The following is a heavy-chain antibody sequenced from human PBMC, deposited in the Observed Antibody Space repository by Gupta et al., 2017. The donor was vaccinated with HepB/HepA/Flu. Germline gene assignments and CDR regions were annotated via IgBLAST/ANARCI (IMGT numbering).Heavy chain of an antibody. J-gene: IGHJ3*01. CDR3: ARAQTDGYNFGDAFEV. D-gene: IGHD5-24*01. Sequence: QVQLVQSGAEVQKPGSSVKVSCKASGGTLGKFAISWVRQAPGQGPEWMGRIIPVIPITNYAKKSQGRGTITADKSTATAYMELSSLTSEDTAVYYCARAQTDGYNFGDAFEVGGLGTMVTVXS. CDR1: GGTLGKFA. V-gene: IGHV1-69*04. CDR2: IIPVIPIT.